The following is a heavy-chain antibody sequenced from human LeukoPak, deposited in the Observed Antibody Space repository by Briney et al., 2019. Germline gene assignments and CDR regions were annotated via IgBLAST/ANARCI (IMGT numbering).Heavy chain of an antibody. CDR3: ARVFPGGGYFDY. V-gene: IGHV4-61*02. Sequence: PSETLSLTCTVSGGSISSGSYYLSWIRQPAGKGLEWIGRIYTSGSTNYNPSLKSRVTISVDTSKNQFSLKLSSVTAADTAVYYCARVFPGGGYFDYWGQGTLVTVSS. D-gene: IGHD3-16*01. CDR2: IYTSGST. CDR1: GGSISSGSYY. J-gene: IGHJ4*02.